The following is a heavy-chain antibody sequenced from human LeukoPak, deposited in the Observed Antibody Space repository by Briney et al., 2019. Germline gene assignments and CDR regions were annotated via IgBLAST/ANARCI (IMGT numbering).Heavy chain of an antibody. J-gene: IGHJ4*02. D-gene: IGHD6-13*01. CDR1: GSSFTSYW. Sequence: GESLKISCKGSGSSFTSYWIGWVRQMPGKGLEWMGIIYPGDSDTRYSPSFQGPVTISADKSISTAYLQWSSLKASDTAMYYCARHPIAAAADYWGQGTLVTVSS. CDR2: IYPGDSDT. CDR3: ARHPIAAAADY. V-gene: IGHV5-51*01.